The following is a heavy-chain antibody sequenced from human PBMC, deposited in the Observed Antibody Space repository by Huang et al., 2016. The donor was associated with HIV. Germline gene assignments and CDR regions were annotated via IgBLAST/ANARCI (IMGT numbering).Heavy chain of an antibody. CDR3: AKDIGIAVAGTMDY. Sequence: EVQLVESGGGLVQPGRSLRLSCAASGFTFDDYAMHWVRQAPGKCLEWGSGISWNSGSIGYADSVKGRFTISRDNAKNSLYLQMNSLRTEDTALYYCAKDIGIAVAGTMDYWGQGTLVTVSS. CDR1: GFTFDDYA. J-gene: IGHJ4*02. D-gene: IGHD6-19*01. V-gene: IGHV3-9*01. CDR2: ISWNSGSI.